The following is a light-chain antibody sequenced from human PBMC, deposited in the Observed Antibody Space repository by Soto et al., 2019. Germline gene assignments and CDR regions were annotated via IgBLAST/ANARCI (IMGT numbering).Light chain of an antibody. CDR3: QQYVGSGPVT. J-gene: IGKJ4*01. CDR1: QSVSSSN. Sequence: ETVLTQSPGTLSLSPGQRATLSCRASQSVSSSNLAWYQQKPGQAPRLLIYGASSRATGIPDRFSGSGSGTDFTLTISGLEPEDFAVCFCQQYVGSGPVTFGGGTKVEVK. CDR2: GAS. V-gene: IGKV3-20*01.